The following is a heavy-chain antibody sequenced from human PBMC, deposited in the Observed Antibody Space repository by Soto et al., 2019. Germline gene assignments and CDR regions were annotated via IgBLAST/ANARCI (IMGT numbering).Heavy chain of an antibody. V-gene: IGHV4-31*03. CDR2: IYYSGST. J-gene: IGHJ4*02. CDR1: GGSISSGGYY. D-gene: IGHD7-27*01. CDR3: ARALLSGTKTGADDY. Sequence: QVQLQESGPGLVKPSQTLSLTCTVSGGSISSGGYYWSWIRQHPGKGLEWIGYIYYSGSTYYNPSLKSRVTRSVDTSKKQFSLKLSSVTAADTAVYYCARALLSGTKTGADDYWGQGTLVTVSS.